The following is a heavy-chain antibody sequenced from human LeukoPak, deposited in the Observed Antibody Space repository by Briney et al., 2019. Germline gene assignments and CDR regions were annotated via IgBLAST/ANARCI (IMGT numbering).Heavy chain of an antibody. J-gene: IGHJ4*02. Sequence: GSLRLSCTASGFTFGDYAMSWFRQAPGKGLEWVGFIRSKAYGGTTEYAASVKGRFTISRDDSKSIAYLQMNSLKTEDTAVYYCTRVKGYYDILTGYSQVGYFNYWGQGTLVTVSS. CDR1: GFTFGDYA. V-gene: IGHV3-49*03. CDR3: TRVKGYYDILTGYSQVGYFNY. D-gene: IGHD3-9*01. CDR2: IRSKAYGGTT.